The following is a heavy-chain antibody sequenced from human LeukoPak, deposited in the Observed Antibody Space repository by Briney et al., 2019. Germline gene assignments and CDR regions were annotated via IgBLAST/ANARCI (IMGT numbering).Heavy chain of an antibody. CDR2: INSDGGST. CDR3: ARDGRIVGATTPFDY. Sequence: GGSLRLSCAASGFTFSSYWMHWVRQAPGKGLVWVSRINSDGGSTSYADSVKGRFTISRDNAKNTPYLQMNSLRAEDTAVYYCARDGRIVGATTPFDYWGQGTLVTVSS. D-gene: IGHD1-26*01. CDR1: GFTFSSYW. V-gene: IGHV3-74*01. J-gene: IGHJ4*02.